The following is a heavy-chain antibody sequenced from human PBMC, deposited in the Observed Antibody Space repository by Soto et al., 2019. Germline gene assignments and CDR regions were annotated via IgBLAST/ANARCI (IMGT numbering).Heavy chain of an antibody. CDR1: GFTFSNAW. D-gene: IGHD3-10*01. Sequence: GGSLRLSCAASGFTFSNAWMSWVRQAPGKGLEWVGRIKSKTDGGTTDYAAPVKGRFTISRDDSKNTLYLQMNSLKTEDTAVYYCTTGGGGMVRGAEPYYYYYYYMDVWGKGTTVTVSS. CDR2: IKSKTDGGTT. CDR3: TTGGGGMVRGAEPYYYYYYYMDV. V-gene: IGHV3-15*01. J-gene: IGHJ6*03.